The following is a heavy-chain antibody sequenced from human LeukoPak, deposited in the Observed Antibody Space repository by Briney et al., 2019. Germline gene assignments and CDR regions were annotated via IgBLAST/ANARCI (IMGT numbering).Heavy chain of an antibody. V-gene: IGHV3-33*01. J-gene: IGHJ4*02. D-gene: IGHD3-9*01. CDR2: IWNDGSTT. Sequence: GGSLRLSCAASGFTFKMCGMHWVRQAPGKGLEWVGVIWNDGSTTFYADSVRGRFTISRDNSKNTLYLQMNSLRAEDTAVYYCARDRTNFVDYWGQGTLVTVSS. CDR3: ARDRTNFVDY. CDR1: GFTFKMCG.